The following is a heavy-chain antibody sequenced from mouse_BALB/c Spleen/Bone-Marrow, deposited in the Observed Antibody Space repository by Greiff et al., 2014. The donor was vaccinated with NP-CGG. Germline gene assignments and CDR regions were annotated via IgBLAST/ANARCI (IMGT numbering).Heavy chain of an antibody. CDR1: GFNIKDTY. V-gene: IGHV14-3*02. CDR3: ASYYYGRAWFAY. D-gene: IGHD1-1*01. J-gene: IGHJ3*01. Sequence: EVQLQQSGAELAKPGASVKLSCTASGFNIKDTYMHWVKQRPEQGLEWIGRIDPANGNTKYDPKFQGKATITADTSSNTAYLQLSSLTSEDTAVYYCASYYYGRAWFAYWGQGTLVTVSA. CDR2: IDPANGNT.